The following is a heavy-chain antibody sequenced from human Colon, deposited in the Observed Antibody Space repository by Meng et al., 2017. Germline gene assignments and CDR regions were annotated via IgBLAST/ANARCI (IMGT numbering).Heavy chain of an antibody. D-gene: IGHD3-16*01. Sequence: GGSLRLSCTGSGFSFTDHWMHWVRQGPGKGPVWVSRINPDGSDPTYADSVKGRFTISRDNAKNTVYLQMDSLRAEDSALYYCTNARLNHWGQGALVTVSS. CDR2: INPDGSDP. CDR1: GFSFTDHW. J-gene: IGHJ1*01. V-gene: IGHV3-74*03. CDR3: TNARLNH.